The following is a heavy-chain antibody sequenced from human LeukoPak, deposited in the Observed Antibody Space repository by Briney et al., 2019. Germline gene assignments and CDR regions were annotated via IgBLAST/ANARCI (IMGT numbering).Heavy chain of an antibody. Sequence: GGSLTLSCAASGFTFSSFAMSWVRQTPGKGLEWVAALSGSDPGTYYPASVRGRFIISRDNSKNTLYLQMSSLRAQDTAIYYCAKASLGFCSGVCCYHFDYLREGTLLSVCS. CDR3: AKASLGFCSGVCCYHFDY. D-gene: IGHD2-15*01. CDR2: LSGSDPGT. J-gene: IGHJ4*02. CDR1: GFTFSSFA. V-gene: IGHV3-23*01.